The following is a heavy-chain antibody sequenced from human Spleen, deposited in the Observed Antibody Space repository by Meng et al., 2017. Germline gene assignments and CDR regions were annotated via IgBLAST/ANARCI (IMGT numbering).Heavy chain of an antibody. CDR3: ARERGILVGNNNFDY. D-gene: IGHD2-21*01. CDR1: GGSISTSGYY. J-gene: IGHJ4*02. Sequence: QPQLQESGPGLVKPSEALSLTCSVSGGSISTSGYYWGWIRQPPGKGLEWIGSIGHSGFTYYTPSLKSRVTVSIDTSKSQFSLKLTSVTAADTAVYYCARERGILVGNNNFDYWGQGTLVTVSS. V-gene: IGHV4-39*02. CDR2: IGHSGFT.